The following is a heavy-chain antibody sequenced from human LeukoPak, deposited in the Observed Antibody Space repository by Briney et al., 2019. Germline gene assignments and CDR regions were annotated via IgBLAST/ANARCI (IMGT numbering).Heavy chain of an antibody. CDR3: ARASGYDYSWFDP. D-gene: IGHD5-12*01. Sequence: GGSLRLSCAASGFTFSSYWMHWVHQAPGKGLVWVSRINSDGSSTSYADSVKGRFTISRDNAKNTLYLQMNSLRAEDTAVYYCARASGYDYSWFDPWGQGTLVTVSS. CDR1: GFTFSSYW. J-gene: IGHJ5*02. CDR2: INSDGSST. V-gene: IGHV3-74*01.